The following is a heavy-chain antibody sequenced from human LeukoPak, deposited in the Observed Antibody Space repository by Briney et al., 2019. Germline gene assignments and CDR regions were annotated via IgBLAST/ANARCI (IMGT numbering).Heavy chain of an antibody. CDR3: TRLQIAVAGPNWFDP. CDR1: KFTFSPYW. Sequence: GGSLRLSCAASKFTFSPYWMSWVRQAPGKGLEWVANIKQDGSVQFYMDSLKGRFSVSRDNAKNSLYLQMNGLRVEDTAVYYCTRLQIAVAGPNWFDPWGQGTLVTVSS. V-gene: IGHV3-7*01. J-gene: IGHJ5*02. CDR2: IKQDGSVQ. D-gene: IGHD6-19*01.